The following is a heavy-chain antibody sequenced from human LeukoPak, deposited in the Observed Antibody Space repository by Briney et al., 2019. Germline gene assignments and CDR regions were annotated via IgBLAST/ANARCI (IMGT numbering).Heavy chain of an antibody. CDR3: ARDYGGNSFIDY. J-gene: IGHJ4*02. V-gene: IGHV4-39*07. Sequence: PSETLSLTCTVSGGSISSSSYYWGWIRQPPGKGLEWIGSIYYSGSTNYNPSLKSRVTISVDTSKNQFSLKLSSVTAADTAVYYCARDYGGNSFIDYWGQGTLVTVSS. CDR2: IYYSGST. D-gene: IGHD4-23*01. CDR1: GGSISSSSYY.